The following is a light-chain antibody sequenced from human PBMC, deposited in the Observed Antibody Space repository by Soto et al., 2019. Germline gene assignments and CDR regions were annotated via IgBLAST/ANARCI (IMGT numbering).Light chain of an antibody. CDR3: QQYNNWPPWT. CDR1: QSVSSN. CDR2: GAS. Sequence: EIVMTQSPATLSVSPGERATLSCRASQSVSSNLGWYQQKPGQAPRRLIYGASTRATGIPVRFSGSGSGTEFTLTISSLQSEDFAVYYCQQYNNWPPWTFGRGTKVEIK. J-gene: IGKJ1*01. V-gene: IGKV3-15*01.